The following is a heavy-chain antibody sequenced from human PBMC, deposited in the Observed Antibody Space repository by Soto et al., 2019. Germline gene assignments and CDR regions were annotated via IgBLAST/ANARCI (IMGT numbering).Heavy chain of an antibody. CDR3: AKASSGSPVRY. D-gene: IGHD1-26*01. Sequence: GGSLRLSCAASGFTFSSYAMSGVRQAPGKGLEWVSAISGSGGSTYYADSVKGRFTISRDNSKNTLYLQMNSLRAEDTAVYYCAKASSGSPVRYWGQGTLVTVSS. CDR1: GFTFSSYA. V-gene: IGHV3-23*01. J-gene: IGHJ4*02. CDR2: ISGSGGST.